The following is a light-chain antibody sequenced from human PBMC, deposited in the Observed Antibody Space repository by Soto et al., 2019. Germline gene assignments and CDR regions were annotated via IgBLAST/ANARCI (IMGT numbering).Light chain of an antibody. V-gene: IGLV2-14*01. CDR3: SSYTSSSTPYV. Sequence: SVLAQPASGSGSPGQSITISCTGTSSDVGRYNYVSWYQQHPGKAPKLMIYDVSNRPSGVSNRFSGSKSGNTASLTISGLQAEDEADYYCSSYTSSSTPYVFGTGTKVTVL. CDR2: DVS. J-gene: IGLJ1*01. CDR1: SSDVGRYNY.